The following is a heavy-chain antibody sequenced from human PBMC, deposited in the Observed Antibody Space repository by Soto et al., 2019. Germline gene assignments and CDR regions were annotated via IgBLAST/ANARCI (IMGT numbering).Heavy chain of an antibody. J-gene: IGHJ4*02. CDR3: AKVLRSCSGDSCPPPVY. D-gene: IGHD2-15*01. V-gene: IGHV3-23*01. Sequence: EVQLLESGGGLVQPGGSLRLSCAASGFTFSSYAMNWVRQAPGKGLEWVSAISVSVSSTYYADSVKGRFTISRDNSKNTLYLQMNSLRAEDTAIYYCAKVLRSCSGDSCPPPVYWGQGTLVTVSS. CDR2: ISVSVSST. CDR1: GFTFSSYA.